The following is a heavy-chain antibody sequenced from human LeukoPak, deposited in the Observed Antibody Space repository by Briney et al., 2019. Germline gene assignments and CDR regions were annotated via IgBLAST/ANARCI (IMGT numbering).Heavy chain of an antibody. CDR1: GGSISRSSDY. J-gene: IGHJ3*01. D-gene: IGHD3-16*01. V-gene: IGHV4-39*01. CDR3: VGGRAFDV. Sequence: SETLSLTCTVSGGSISRSSDYWGWIRQPPGKGLEWIATNYHRGTTYYNPSLKSRITISVDTSNNQFSLNLTSVIAADTAVYYCVGGRAFDVWGQGTMVTVSS. CDR2: NYHRGTT.